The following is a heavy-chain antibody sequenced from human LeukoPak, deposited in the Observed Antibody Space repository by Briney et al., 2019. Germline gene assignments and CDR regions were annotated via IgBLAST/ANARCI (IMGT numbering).Heavy chain of an antibody. CDR2: ISYDGSNK. CDR3: ARVGESIVVVPVYYFDY. CDR1: GFTFSSYA. Sequence: PGGSLRLSCAASGFTFSSYAMHWVRQAPGKGLEWVAVISYDGSNKYYADSVKGRFTISRDNAKNSLYLQMNSLRAEDTAVYYCARVGESIVVVPVYYFDYWGQGTLVTVSS. J-gene: IGHJ4*02. V-gene: IGHV3-30-3*01. D-gene: IGHD2-2*01.